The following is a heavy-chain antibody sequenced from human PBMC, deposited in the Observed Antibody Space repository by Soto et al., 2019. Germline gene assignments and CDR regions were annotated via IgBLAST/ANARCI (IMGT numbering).Heavy chain of an antibody. D-gene: IGHD2-15*01. V-gene: IGHV4-34*01. CDR2: INHSGST. Sequence: SETLSLTCAVYGGSFSGYYWSWIRQPPGKGLEWIGEINHSGSTNYNPSLKSRVTISVDTSKNQFSLKLSSVTAADTAVYYCARGPPGDVVVVAARQTFFDYWGQGTLVTVSS. CDR1: GGSFSGYY. J-gene: IGHJ4*02. CDR3: ARGPPGDVVVVAARQTFFDY.